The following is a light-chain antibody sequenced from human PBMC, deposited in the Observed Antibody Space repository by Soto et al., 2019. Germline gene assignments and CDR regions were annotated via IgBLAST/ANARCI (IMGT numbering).Light chain of an antibody. V-gene: IGKV3-15*01. CDR3: QHYKTWPLS. Sequence: IVMTQSPATLSVSPGERATLSCRASQGIGSTLAWYQQKPGQTPRLLIYDASTRATGIPARFSGIGSGTEFTLIISSLQSEDFGVYYCQHYKTWPLSFGGGTKWISN. CDR2: DAS. J-gene: IGKJ4*01. CDR1: QGIGST.